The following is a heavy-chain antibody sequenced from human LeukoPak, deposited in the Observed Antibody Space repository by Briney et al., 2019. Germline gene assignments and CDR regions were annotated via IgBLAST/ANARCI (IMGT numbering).Heavy chain of an antibody. Sequence: PSETLPLTCTVSGGSISSYYWSWIRQPPGKGLEWIGYIYYSGSTNYNPSLKSRVTISVDTSKNQFSLKLSSVTAADTAVYYCARHSYGSGSYVDYWGQGTLVTVSS. J-gene: IGHJ4*02. CDR3: ARHSYGSGSYVDY. D-gene: IGHD3-10*01. V-gene: IGHV4-59*08. CDR2: IYYSGST. CDR1: GGSISSYY.